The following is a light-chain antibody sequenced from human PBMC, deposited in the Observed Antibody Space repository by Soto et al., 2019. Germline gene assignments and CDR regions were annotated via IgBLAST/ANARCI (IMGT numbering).Light chain of an antibody. CDR2: DAS. CDR1: QFVTSCH. CDR3: QQYGSPVT. Sequence: VLTQSPGTLSVSSGEGATVSCRSSQFVTSCHLAWYQQKPGQAPRVLISDASTTATGIPDSFSGSASGADFRLTISRVETEDFQVYYRQQYGSPVTFGQGTRLEV. V-gene: IGKV3-20*01. J-gene: IGKJ5*01.